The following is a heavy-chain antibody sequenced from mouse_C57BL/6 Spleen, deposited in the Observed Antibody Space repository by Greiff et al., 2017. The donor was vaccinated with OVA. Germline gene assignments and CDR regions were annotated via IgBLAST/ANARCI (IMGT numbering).Heavy chain of an antibody. CDR2: ISSGGDYI. J-gene: IGHJ1*03. Sequence: EVKLVESGEGLMKPGGSLKLSCAASGFTFSSYAMSWVRQTPEKRLEWVAYISSGGDYIYYADTVKGRFTISRDNARNTLYLQMSSLKSEDTAMYYCTTPYYYGSSYGYFDVWGTGTTVTVSS. D-gene: IGHD1-1*01. V-gene: IGHV5-9-1*02. CDR3: TTPYYYGSSYGYFDV. CDR1: GFTFSSYA.